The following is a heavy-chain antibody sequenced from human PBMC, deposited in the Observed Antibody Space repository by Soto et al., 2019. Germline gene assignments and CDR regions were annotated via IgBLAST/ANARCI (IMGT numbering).Heavy chain of an antibody. V-gene: IGHV3-72*01. Sequence: EMQLVESGGGLVQPGGSLRLSCAASGFTFSDHYMDWVRQAPGKGLEWVGRIRNKANSYATEYAASVKGRFTISRDDSKNSLYLQMNSLRTEDTAVYYCARDPLVAGAAAPRGWFDPWGQGTLVTVSS. CDR3: ARDPLVAGAAAPRGWFDP. D-gene: IGHD2-2*01. J-gene: IGHJ5*02. CDR2: IRNKANSYAT. CDR1: GFTFSDHY.